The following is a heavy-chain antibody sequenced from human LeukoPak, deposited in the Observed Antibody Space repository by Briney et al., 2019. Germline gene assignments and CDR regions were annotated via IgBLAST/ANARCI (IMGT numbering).Heavy chain of an antibody. J-gene: IGHJ4*02. D-gene: IGHD7-27*01. CDR1: GGSISSSSYY. Sequence: SETLSLTCTASGGSISSSSYYWGWIRQPPGKGLEWIGSIYYSGSTYYNPSLKSRVTISADTSKNQFSLKLISVTAADTAVYYCASQKRGNDYWGQGTLVTVSS. V-gene: IGHV4-39*07. CDR2: IYYSGST. CDR3: ASQKRGNDY.